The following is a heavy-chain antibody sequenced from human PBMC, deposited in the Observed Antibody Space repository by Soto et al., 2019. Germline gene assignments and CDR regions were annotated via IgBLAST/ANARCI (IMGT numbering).Heavy chain of an antibody. J-gene: IGHJ4*02. V-gene: IGHV3-23*01. CDR3: AKHYDILSNFDC. Sequence: PGGSLRLSCAASGFTFNSYAVSWVRQAPGKGLEWVSGISRSGYNIYYAESVKGRFTISRDNAKNMLHLQMNSLRAEDTALYYCAKHYDILSNFDCWGQGTLVTVSS. CDR1: GFTFNSYA. D-gene: IGHD3-9*01. CDR2: ISRSGYNI.